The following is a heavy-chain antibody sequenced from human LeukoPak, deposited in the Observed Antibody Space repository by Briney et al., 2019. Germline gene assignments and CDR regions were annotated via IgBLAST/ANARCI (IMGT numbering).Heavy chain of an antibody. J-gene: IGHJ4*02. V-gene: IGHV1-2*02. CDR2: INPNSGDT. CDR1: GYTFTGYY. CDR3: ARGVMYCSGGSCYVYYFDY. D-gene: IGHD2-15*01. Sequence: GASVKVSCKASGYTFTGYYMHWVRQAPGQGLEWMGWINPNSGDTNYAQKFQGRVTMTTDTSTSTAYMELRSLRSDDTAVYYCARGVMYCSGGSCYVYYFDYWGQGTLVTVSS.